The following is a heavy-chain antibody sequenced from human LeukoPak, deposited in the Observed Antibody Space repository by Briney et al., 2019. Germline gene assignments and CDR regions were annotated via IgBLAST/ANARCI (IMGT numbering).Heavy chain of an antibody. CDR1: RFTFSDYY. J-gene: IGHJ4*02. CDR2: ISSSSTYT. Sequence: GGSLRLSCAASRFTFSDYYMSWIRQAPGKGLEWVSYISSSSTYTSYADSVKGRFTISRDNAKNSLYLQMNSLRDEDTAVYYCARVEGGIHDYWGQGTLVTVSS. V-gene: IGHV3-11*06. CDR3: ARVEGGIHDY. D-gene: IGHD3-16*01.